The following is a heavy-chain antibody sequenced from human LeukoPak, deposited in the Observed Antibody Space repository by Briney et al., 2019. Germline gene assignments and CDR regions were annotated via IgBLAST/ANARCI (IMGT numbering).Heavy chain of an antibody. Sequence: GGSLRLSCAASGFTFNTYTLNWVRQAPGKGLEWVSSISSSSSYIYYSDSVKGRFTISRDNAKNSLYLQMNSLRAEDTAVYYCARDDYYDSSGYYYWRSFDYWGQGTLVTVSS. V-gene: IGHV3-21*01. D-gene: IGHD3-22*01. CDR1: GFTFNTYT. CDR2: ISSSSSYI. J-gene: IGHJ4*02. CDR3: ARDDYYDSSGYYYWRSFDY.